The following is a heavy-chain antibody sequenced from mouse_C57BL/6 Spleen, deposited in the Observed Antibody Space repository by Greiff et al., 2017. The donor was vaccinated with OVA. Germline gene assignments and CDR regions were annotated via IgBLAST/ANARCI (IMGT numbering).Heavy chain of an antibody. D-gene: IGHD1-1*01. Sequence: EVMLVESGGGLVQPGGSLSLSCAASGFTFTDYYMSWVRQPPGKALEWLGFIRNKANGYTTEYSESVKGRFTISRYNSQSILYLQMNALRAEDSATYYCARLALLLRGAMDYWGQGTSVTVSS. CDR2: IRNKANGYTT. V-gene: IGHV7-3*01. J-gene: IGHJ4*01. CDR1: GFTFTDYY. CDR3: ARLALLLRGAMDY.